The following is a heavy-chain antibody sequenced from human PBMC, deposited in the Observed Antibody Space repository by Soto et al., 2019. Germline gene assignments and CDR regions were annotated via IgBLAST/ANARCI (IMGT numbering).Heavy chain of an antibody. Sequence: PSETLSLTCTVSGGSIRVQSYYWIWIRQTPGKGLEWVGSSYYSGTSYFNPALKGRVTISVDTSTNQFSLRLTSVTAADTAVYFCKRSYNWHEYYFDPWGQGTLVTVSS. CDR1: GGSIRVQSYY. CDR3: KRSYNWHEYYFDP. V-gene: IGHV4-39*01. J-gene: IGHJ5*02. CDR2: SYYSGTS. D-gene: IGHD1-20*01.